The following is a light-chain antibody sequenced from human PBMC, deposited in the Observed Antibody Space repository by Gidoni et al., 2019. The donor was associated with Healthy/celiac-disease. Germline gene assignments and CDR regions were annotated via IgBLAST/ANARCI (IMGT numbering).Light chain of an antibody. J-gene: IGKJ5*01. V-gene: IGKV1-9*01. CDR1: QGISSY. CDR3: QPLNSYPIT. CDR2: AAS. Sequence: DIQLTQSPSFLSASVGDRVTITCRASQGISSYLAWYQQKPGKAPKLLIYAASTLQSGVPSRFSGSGSGTEFTLTIRSLQPEDFATYYCQPLNSYPITFGQGTRLEIK.